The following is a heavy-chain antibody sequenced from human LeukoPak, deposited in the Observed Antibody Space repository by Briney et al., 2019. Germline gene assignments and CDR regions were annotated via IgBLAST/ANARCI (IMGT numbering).Heavy chain of an antibody. J-gene: IGHJ4*02. CDR2: INHSGST. V-gene: IGHV4-34*01. CDR3: ARAASDAPYYYDSSGYYFGY. CDR1: GGSFSGYY. Sequence: SETLSLTCAVYGGSFSGYYWSWIRQPPGKGLEWIGEINHSGSTNDNPSLKSRVTISVDTSKNQFSLKLSSVTAADTAVYYCARAASDAPYYYDSSGYYFGYWGQGTLVTVSS. D-gene: IGHD3-22*01.